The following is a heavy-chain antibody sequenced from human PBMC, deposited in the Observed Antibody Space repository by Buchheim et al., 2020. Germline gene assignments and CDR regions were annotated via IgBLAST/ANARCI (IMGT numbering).Heavy chain of an antibody. V-gene: IGHV3-33*01. CDR3: MRDEKFYVFNI. CDR1: GFSLSNYG. CDR2: IWSDGINR. J-gene: IGHJ3*02. Sequence: QVQLVESGGGVVQPGRSLRLSCAASGFSLSNYGMHWVRQAPGKGLEWVADIWSDGINRYYIDSVKGRFTISRDTSKNTVYLEMDSLRVEDTAVYYCMRDEKFYVFNIWGQGT.